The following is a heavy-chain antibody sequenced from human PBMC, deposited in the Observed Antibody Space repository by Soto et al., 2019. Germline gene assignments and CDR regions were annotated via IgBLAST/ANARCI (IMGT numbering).Heavy chain of an antibody. V-gene: IGHV3-48*02. J-gene: IGHJ6*02. CDR2: ISSDSRTI. D-gene: IGHD3-3*01. Sequence: PVGSLRLSCVASGFSLSDYAVNWVRQAPGKGLEWVSFISSDSRTIYYADSVEGRFTVSRDNARNSVSLQMDSLRDEDAAVCYCARIKLVEWFFINVEVYDMDVWGQGTPVTVSS. CDR3: ARIKLVEWFFINVEVYDMDV. CDR1: GFSLSDYA.